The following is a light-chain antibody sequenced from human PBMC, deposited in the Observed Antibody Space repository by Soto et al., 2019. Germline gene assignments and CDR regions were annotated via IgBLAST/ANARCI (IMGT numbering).Light chain of an antibody. Sequence: QSVLTQPASVSGSPGQSITISCTGTTSDVGGYNYVSWYQQRPGKAPKVIIFEVTNRPSGVSNRFSGSKSGNTASLTISGLQAEDEADYYCCAYAGSGTVVFGGGTKLTVL. CDR3: CAYAGSGTVV. J-gene: IGLJ3*02. CDR2: EVT. CDR1: TSDVGGYNY. V-gene: IGLV2-14*01.